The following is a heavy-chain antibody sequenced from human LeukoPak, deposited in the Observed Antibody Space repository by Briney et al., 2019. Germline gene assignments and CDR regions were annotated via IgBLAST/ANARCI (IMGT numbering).Heavy chain of an antibody. CDR2: INSDGSST. D-gene: IGHD3-22*01. Sequence: PGGSLRLSCAASGFTFSSYWMHWVRQAPGKGLVWVSRINSDGSSTTYADSVKGRFTISRDNAKNTLDLQMNSLRAEDTAVYYCATGYSDSLRSPLDSWGQGTLVTVSS. J-gene: IGHJ5*01. CDR3: ATGYSDSLRSPLDS. CDR1: GFTFSSYW. V-gene: IGHV3-74*01.